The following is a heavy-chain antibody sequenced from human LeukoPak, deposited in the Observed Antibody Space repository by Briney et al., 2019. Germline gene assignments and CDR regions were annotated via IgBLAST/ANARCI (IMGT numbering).Heavy chain of an antibody. CDR2: IYYSGST. J-gene: IGHJ4*02. CDR3: ARQNVATTHFEY. CDR1: GGSISSSSYY. Sequence: PSETLSLTCTVSGGSISSSSYYWGWIRQPPGKGLECIGSIYYSGSTYFNPSLKSRVTISVDTSKNQFSLKLSSVTAADTAVYYCARQNVATTHFEYWGQGTLVTVSS. D-gene: IGHD5-24*01. V-gene: IGHV4-39*01.